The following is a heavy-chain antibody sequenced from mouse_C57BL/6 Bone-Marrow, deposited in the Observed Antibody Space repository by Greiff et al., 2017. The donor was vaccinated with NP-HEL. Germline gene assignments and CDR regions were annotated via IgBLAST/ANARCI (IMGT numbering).Heavy chain of an antibody. Sequence: EVQLQQSGPELVKPGASVKISCKASGYSFTDYNMNWVKQSHGKSLEWIGVINPNYGTTSYNQKFKGKATLTVDQSSSTAYMQLNSLTSEDSAVYYSAREGGTSEYYDVWGTGTTVTVSS. V-gene: IGHV1-39*01. CDR1: GYSFTDYN. D-gene: IGHD3-3*01. CDR3: AREGGTSEYYDV. CDR2: INPNYGTT. J-gene: IGHJ1*03.